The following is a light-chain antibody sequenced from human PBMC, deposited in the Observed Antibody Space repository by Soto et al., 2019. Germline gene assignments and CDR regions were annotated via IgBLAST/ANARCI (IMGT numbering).Light chain of an antibody. CDR2: EVS. Sequence: QSALTQPASVSGSPGQSITISCTGTSSDVGGYNYVSWYQQHPGKAPKLMIYEVSNRASGVSNRFSGSKSGNTASLTISGLQAEDEADYYCISFTSINTWVFGGGTKLTVL. J-gene: IGLJ3*02. CDR1: SSDVGGYNY. V-gene: IGLV2-14*01. CDR3: ISFTSINTWV.